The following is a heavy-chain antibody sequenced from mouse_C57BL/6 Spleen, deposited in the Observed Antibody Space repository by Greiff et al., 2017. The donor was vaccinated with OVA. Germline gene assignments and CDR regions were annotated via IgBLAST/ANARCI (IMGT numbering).Heavy chain of an antibody. J-gene: IGHJ3*01. CDR1: GYTFTSYW. Sequence: VQLQQPGAELVKPGASVKLSCKASGYTFTSYWMQWVKQRPGQGLEWIGEIDPSDSYTNYNQKFKGKATLTVDTSSSTAYMQLSSLTSEDSAVCYCARENYYGSKKFAYWGQGTLVTVSA. D-gene: IGHD1-1*01. CDR3: ARENYYGSKKFAY. CDR2: IDPSDSYT. V-gene: IGHV1-50*01.